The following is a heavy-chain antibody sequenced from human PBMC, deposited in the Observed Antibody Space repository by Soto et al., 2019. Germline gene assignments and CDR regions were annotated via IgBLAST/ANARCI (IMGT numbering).Heavy chain of an antibody. Sequence: QVRLVQSGAEVKKPGSSVKVSCKTSGGSFSTHAISWVRQAPGQWLEWMGGIFPMAGTTNYAQKFQGRVTITADESTSTAYVEVSSLRSEDTGVYYCARAMGYYYAQDGMDVWGPGTAVAVSS. D-gene: IGHD3-10*01. CDR3: ARAMGYYYAQDGMDV. J-gene: IGHJ6*02. CDR1: GGSFSTHA. V-gene: IGHV1-69*01. CDR2: IFPMAGTT.